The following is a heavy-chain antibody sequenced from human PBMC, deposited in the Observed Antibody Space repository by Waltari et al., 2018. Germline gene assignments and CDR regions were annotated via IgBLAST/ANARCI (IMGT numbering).Heavy chain of an antibody. Sequence: QVQLVESGGGVVQPGGSLRLSCAASGFTFSSYGMHWVRQAPGKGLEWVAFIRYDGSNKYYADSVKGRFTISRDNSKNTLYLQMNSLRAEDTAVYYCAKDRIAGNFDYWGQGTLVTVSS. CDR3: AKDRIAGNFDY. J-gene: IGHJ4*02. CDR2: IRYDGSNK. CDR1: GFTFSSYG. V-gene: IGHV3-30*02. D-gene: IGHD6-13*01.